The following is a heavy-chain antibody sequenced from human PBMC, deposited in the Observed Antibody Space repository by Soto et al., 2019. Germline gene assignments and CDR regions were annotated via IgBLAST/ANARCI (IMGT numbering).Heavy chain of an antibody. Sequence: QVQLQESGPGLVKPSQTLSLTCTVSGGSISSGGYYWSWIRQHPGKGLEWIGYIYYSGSTYYNPSRKSRVTISVDTSKNPLSRKLSSVAAADTAVYYCARERGITGTTHDYYYGMDVWGQGTTVTVSS. CDR3: ARERGITGTTHDYYYGMDV. D-gene: IGHD1-7*01. CDR1: GGSISSGGYY. J-gene: IGHJ6*02. V-gene: IGHV4-31*03. CDR2: IYYSGST.